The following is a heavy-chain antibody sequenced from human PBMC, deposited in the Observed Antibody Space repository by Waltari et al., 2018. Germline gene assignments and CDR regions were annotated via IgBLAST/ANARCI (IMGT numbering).Heavy chain of an antibody. V-gene: IGHV3-74*01. J-gene: IGHJ4*02. Sequence: EVQLVEAGGGLFQPGGSVRLSCVGSGFTLSPYWIHWVRQAPGKGLVWVSRINADGSTTNYADSVKGRFTISRDNAKNTAYPQINSLRAEDTAVYYCARALYYLPDYWGQGTLVTVSS. CDR3: ARALYYLPDY. CDR2: INADGSTT. CDR1: GFTLSPYW. D-gene: IGHD3-16*02.